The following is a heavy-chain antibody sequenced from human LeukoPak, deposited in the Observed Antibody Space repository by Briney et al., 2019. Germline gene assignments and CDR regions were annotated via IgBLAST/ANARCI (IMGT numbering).Heavy chain of an antibody. Sequence: PGGSLRLSCAASGFTFNLAWMSWVRQAPGKGLEWVARIRSKADGPTEFPKTEYATPVKDRFTISRDDSQNKVYLQMSSLGTDDTAVYYCVWSSMWDLRFYLDQWGQGTLVTVSS. V-gene: IGHV3-15*01. CDR1: GFTFNLAW. J-gene: IGHJ4*02. CDR3: VWSSMWDLRFYLDQ. CDR2: IRSKADGPTEFPKT. D-gene: IGHD3-16*01.